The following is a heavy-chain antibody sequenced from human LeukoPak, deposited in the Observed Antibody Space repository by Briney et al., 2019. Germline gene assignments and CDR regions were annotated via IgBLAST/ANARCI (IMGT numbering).Heavy chain of an antibody. CDR3: VRDRGNWNYVAYGMDV. J-gene: IGHJ6*02. Sequence: GGSLRLSCAASGFPFSSYGMNWVRQAPGKGLEWVAVIWYDGSNKYYADSVKGRFTISRDNSKNTLYLQRNSLRAEDTAVYYCVRDRGNWNYVAYGMDVWGQGTTVTVSS. CDR2: IWYDGSNK. V-gene: IGHV3-33*01. CDR1: GFPFSSYG. D-gene: IGHD1-7*01.